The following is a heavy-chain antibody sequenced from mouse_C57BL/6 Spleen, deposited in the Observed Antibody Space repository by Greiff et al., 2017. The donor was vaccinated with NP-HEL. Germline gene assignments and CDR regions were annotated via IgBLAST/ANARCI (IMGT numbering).Heavy chain of an antibody. CDR2: IYPGDGDT. V-gene: IGHV1-82*01. Sequence: QVQLQQSGPELVKPGASVKISCKASGYAFSSSWMNWVKQRPGKGLEWIGRIYPGDGDTNYNGKFKGKATLTADKSSSTAYMQLSSLTSEDSAVYFCARPIQRGYYFDYWGQGTTLTVSS. D-gene: IGHD6-5*01. CDR3: ARPIQRGYYFDY. J-gene: IGHJ2*01. CDR1: GYAFSSSW.